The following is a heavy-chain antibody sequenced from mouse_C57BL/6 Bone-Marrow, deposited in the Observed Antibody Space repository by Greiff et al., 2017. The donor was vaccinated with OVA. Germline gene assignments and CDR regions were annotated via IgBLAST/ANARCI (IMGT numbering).Heavy chain of an antibody. CDR1: GYAFSSSW. V-gene: IGHV1-82*01. Sequence: QVQLQQSGPELVKPGASVKISCKASGYAFSSSWMNWVKQRPGKGLEWIGRIYPGDGDTNYNGKFKGKATLTADKSSSTAYMQLSSLTSEDSAVYFCAREDYGWYFDVWGTGTTVTVSS. CDR2: IYPGDGDT. J-gene: IGHJ1*03. CDR3: AREDYGWYFDV. D-gene: IGHD1-1*01.